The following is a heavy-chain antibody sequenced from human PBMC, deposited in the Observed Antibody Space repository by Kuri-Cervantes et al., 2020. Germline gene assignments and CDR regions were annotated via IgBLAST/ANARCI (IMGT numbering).Heavy chain of an antibody. CDR3: AKDVGYYDSSGYYSWGYFQH. V-gene: IGHV3-7*01. J-gene: IGHJ1*01. CDR2: TKYDESEK. CDR1: GFTFSTYA. Sequence: LSLTCAASGFTFSTYAMTWVRQAPGKGLEWVANTKYDESEKYYVDSVKGRFTISRDNAKDSLYLQMNNLRAEDTAVYYCAKDVGYYDSSGYYSWGYFQHWGQGTLVTVSS. D-gene: IGHD3-22*01.